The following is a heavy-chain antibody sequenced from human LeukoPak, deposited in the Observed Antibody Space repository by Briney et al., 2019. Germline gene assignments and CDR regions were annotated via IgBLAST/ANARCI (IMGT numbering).Heavy chain of an antibody. Sequence: GGSLRLSCAASGFTFRSYSMSWVRQAPGKGLDWVSYISTSSSTIYYADSVKGRFTISRDNAKNSLYLQMNSLRDDDTAVYYSARVDWGSFAFDIWGQGTMVTVSS. CDR1: GFTFRSYS. CDR3: ARVDWGSFAFDI. J-gene: IGHJ3*02. V-gene: IGHV3-48*02. CDR2: ISTSSSTI. D-gene: IGHD7-27*01.